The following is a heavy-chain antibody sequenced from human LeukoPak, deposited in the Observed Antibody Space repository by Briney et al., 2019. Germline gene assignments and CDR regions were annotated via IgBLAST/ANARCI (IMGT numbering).Heavy chain of an antibody. D-gene: IGHD3-9*01. J-gene: IGHJ6*03. Sequence: GASVKVSCKASGYTFTSYDINWVRQATGQGLEWMGWMNTNSGNTGYAQKFQGRVTINRNTSISTAYMELRSLRSEDTAVYYCARADDYYYDRNYYIDVWGKGTTVTVSS. CDR2: MNTNSGNT. CDR1: GYTFTSYD. V-gene: IGHV1-8*03. CDR3: ARADDYYYDRNYYIDV.